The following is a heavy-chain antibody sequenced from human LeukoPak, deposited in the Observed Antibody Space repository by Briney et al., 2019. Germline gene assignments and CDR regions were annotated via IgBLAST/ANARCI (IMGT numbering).Heavy chain of an antibody. CDR1: GFTSSTYA. D-gene: IGHD6-13*01. CDR2: ISYDGSNK. V-gene: IGHV3-30*14. J-gene: IGHJ4*02. CDR3: ARDSYSSSWTFFDY. Sequence: GGSLRLSCAASGFTSSTYALHWVRQAPGKGLDWVAVISYDGSNKYYADSVKGRFTISRDNSKNTLYLQMNSLRAEDTAVYYCARDSYSSSWTFFDYWGQGTLVTVSS.